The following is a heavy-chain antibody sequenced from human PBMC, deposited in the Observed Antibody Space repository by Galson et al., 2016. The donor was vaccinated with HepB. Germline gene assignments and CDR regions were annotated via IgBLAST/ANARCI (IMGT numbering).Heavy chain of an antibody. D-gene: IGHD2-2*01. CDR1: GFTFSNYN. CDR2: IGTAGDT. J-gene: IGHJ6*02. CDR3: ARGYCSNTSCREAAYYSFFMAV. V-gene: IGHV3-13*01. Sequence: SLRLSCAASGFTFSNYNMHWVRQSTGKGLEWVSGIGTAGDTNYSGSVKGRFTISRENGKNSFYLQMNNLRAGDTAVYHCARGYCSNTSCREAAYYSFFMAVWGQGTTVTVSS.